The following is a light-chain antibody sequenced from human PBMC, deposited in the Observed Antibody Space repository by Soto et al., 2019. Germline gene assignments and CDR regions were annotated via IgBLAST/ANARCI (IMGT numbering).Light chain of an antibody. V-gene: IGKV1-5*03. Sequence: DIQMTQSPSTLSASVGDGVTITCRASQSISTWLAWYQQKPGKAPKLLIYKASSLESGVPSRFSGSGSGTEFTLTISSLQPEDFATFYCQQYNIFPYTFGQGTKLEIK. CDR2: KAS. CDR3: QQYNIFPYT. CDR1: QSISTW. J-gene: IGKJ2*01.